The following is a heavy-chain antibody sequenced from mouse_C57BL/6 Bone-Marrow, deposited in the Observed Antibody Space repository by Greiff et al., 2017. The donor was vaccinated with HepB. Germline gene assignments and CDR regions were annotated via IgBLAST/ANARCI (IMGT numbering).Heavy chain of an antibody. CDR3: ARRVGSTPGFAY. Sequence: QVHVKQSGAELAKPGASVKLSCKASGYTFTSYWMHWVKQRPGQGLEWIGYINPSSGYTKYNQKFKDKATLPADKTSITAYMQLSSLTYEAAAVYYCARRVGSTPGFAYWGRGTRVTVSA. V-gene: IGHV1-7*01. CDR2: INPSSGYT. J-gene: IGHJ3*01. D-gene: IGHD2-1*01. CDR1: GYTFTSYW.